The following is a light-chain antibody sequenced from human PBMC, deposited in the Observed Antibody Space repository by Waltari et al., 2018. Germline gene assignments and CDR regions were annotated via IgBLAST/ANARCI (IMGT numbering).Light chain of an antibody. V-gene: IGKV3-11*01. CDR3: QQRNNWPLS. Sequence: IALTQSPATLSLSPGERATLSCRPNNRVSVYLAWYQHKPCQAPRLLIYDTSNRATGIPARFSGSGSETDFTLTISSLEPEDFAVYYCQQRNNWPLSFGGGTKVEIK. CDR2: DTS. CDR1: NRVSVY. J-gene: IGKJ4*01.